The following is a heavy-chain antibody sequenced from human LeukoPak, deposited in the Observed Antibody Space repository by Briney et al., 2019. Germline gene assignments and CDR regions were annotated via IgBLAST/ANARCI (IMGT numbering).Heavy chain of an antibody. CDR1: GGSISSYY. CDR3: ARVPPLSRPYTGNNYYFDY. CDR2: ISYTGGT. D-gene: IGHD5-24*01. V-gene: IGHV4-59*01. J-gene: IGHJ4*02. Sequence: SETLSLTCTVSGGSISSYYWSWIRQPPGQGLERIGYISYTGGTNYNPSLKSRVTISVDTSKNQFSLKLSSVTAADTAVYYCARVPPLSRPYTGNNYYFDYWGQGTLVTVSS.